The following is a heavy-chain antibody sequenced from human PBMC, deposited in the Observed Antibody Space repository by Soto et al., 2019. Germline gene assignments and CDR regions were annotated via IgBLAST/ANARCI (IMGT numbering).Heavy chain of an antibody. D-gene: IGHD4-17*01. CDR1: GYTINSYD. CDR2: MNPNSGNT. V-gene: IGHV1-8*01. Sequence: GASVKVSSKASGYTINSYDINWVRQATGQGLEWMGWMNPNSGNTGYAQKFQGRVTMTRNTSMSTAYMELSSLRSEDTAVYYCARATVTIGYDYWGQGTLVTVSS. J-gene: IGHJ4*02. CDR3: ARATVTIGYDY.